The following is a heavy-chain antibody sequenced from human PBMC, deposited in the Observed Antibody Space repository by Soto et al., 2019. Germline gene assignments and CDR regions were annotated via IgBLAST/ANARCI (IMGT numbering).Heavy chain of an antibody. CDR1: GYTFTSYG. CDR2: ISAYNGNT. CDR3: ATYSSSSYYYYGMDV. Sequence: ASVKVSCKASGYTFTSYGISWVRQAPGQGLEWTGWISAYNGNTNYAQKLQGRVTMTTDTSTSTAYMELRSLRSDDTAVYYCATYSSSSYYYYGMDVWGQGTTVTVSS. J-gene: IGHJ6*02. D-gene: IGHD6-6*01. V-gene: IGHV1-18*01.